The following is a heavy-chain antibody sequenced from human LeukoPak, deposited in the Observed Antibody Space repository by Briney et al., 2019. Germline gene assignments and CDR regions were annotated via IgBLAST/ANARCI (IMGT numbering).Heavy chain of an antibody. CDR2: ISSSGRTK. CDR3: TRSGYRHPYHFDS. CDR1: GFTFSSYE. J-gene: IGHJ4*02. Sequence: GGSLRLSCAASGFTFSSYEMNWVRQAPGKGLEWVSYISSSGRTKYYADSVKGRFTISRDNAKNSLYLQMNSLRAEDTAVYYCTRSGYRHPYHFDSWGQGTLVIVSS. D-gene: IGHD3-22*01. V-gene: IGHV3-48*03.